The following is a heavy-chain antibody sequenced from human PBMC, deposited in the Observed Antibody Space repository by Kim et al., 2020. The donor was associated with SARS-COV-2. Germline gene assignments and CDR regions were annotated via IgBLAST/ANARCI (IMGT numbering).Heavy chain of an antibody. CDR2: ISAYNGNT. V-gene: IGHV1-18*04. D-gene: IGHD3-3*01. J-gene: IGHJ6*02. Sequence: ASVKVSCKASGYTFTSYGISWVRQAPGQGLEWMGWISAYNGNTNYAQKLQGRVTMTTDTSTSTAYMELRSLRSDDTAVYYCARDTKTPENYDFWSGYFASYYYYGMDVWGQGTTVTVSS. CDR1: GYTFTSYG. CDR3: ARDTKTPENYDFWSGYFASYYYYGMDV.